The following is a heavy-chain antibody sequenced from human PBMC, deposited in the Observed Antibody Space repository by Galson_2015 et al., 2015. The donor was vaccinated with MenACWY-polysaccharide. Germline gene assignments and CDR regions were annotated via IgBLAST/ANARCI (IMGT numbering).Heavy chain of an antibody. CDR1: GFTFSGNW. D-gene: IGHD3-16*01. CDR3: ARGGGRSPENHYIDD. V-gene: IGHV3-74*01. CDR2: INSDGRST. J-gene: IGHJ4*02. Sequence: SLRLSCAASGFTFSGNWMHWVRQAPGKGLVWVSRINSDGRSTSYADSVKGRFTTSRDNAKNTLYLQMNSLSAEDTADYYCARGGGRSPENHYIDDMGQGTLVTVSS.